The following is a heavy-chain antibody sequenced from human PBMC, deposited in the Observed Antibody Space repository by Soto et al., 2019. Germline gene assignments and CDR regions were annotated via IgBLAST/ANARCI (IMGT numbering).Heavy chain of an antibody. CDR2: ISSSGSTI. CDR3: AREQTRITMIVVALDAFDI. Sequence: PGGSLPLSCATSGFTFSIYEMNWVRQAPGKGLEWVSYISSSGSTIYYADSVKGRFTISRDNAKNSLYLQMNSLRAEDTAVYYCAREQTRITMIVVALDAFDIWGQGTMVTVS. D-gene: IGHD3-22*01. CDR1: GFTFSIYE. V-gene: IGHV3-48*03. J-gene: IGHJ3*02.